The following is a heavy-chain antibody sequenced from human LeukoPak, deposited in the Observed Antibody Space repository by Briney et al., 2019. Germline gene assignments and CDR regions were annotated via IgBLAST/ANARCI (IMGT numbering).Heavy chain of an antibody. D-gene: IGHD5-18*01. CDR1: GYSISSGYY. Sequence: SETLSLTCTVSGYSISSGYYWGWIRQPPGKGLEWIGRIYISGSTKYNPSLKSRVTISVDTSKNQFSLKLSSVTAADTAVYYCARDLVDTVMSHLVLFDYWGQGTLVTVSS. CDR2: IYISGST. J-gene: IGHJ4*02. CDR3: ARDLVDTVMSHLVLFDY. V-gene: IGHV4-38-2*02.